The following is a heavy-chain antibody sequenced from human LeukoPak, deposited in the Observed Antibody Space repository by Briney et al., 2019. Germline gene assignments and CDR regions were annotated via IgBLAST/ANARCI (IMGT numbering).Heavy chain of an antibody. J-gene: IGHJ6*04. CDR2: IYTNGST. D-gene: IGHD2/OR15-2a*01. V-gene: IGHV4-61*02. CDR3: VRDEYRDV. Sequence: SETLSLTCTVSGGSISSGSYYWSWIRQPAGKGLEWIGRIYTNGSTNYNPSLKSRVTISVDTSKNQFSLKLSSVTAADTAVYYCVRDEYRDVWGKGTTVTVSS. CDR1: GGSISSGSYY.